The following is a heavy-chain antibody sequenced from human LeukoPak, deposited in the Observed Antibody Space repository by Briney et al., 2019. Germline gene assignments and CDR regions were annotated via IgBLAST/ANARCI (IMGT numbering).Heavy chain of an antibody. CDR1: GFTFSSYA. Sequence: PGRSLRLSCAASGFTFSSYAMHWVRQAPGKGLEWVAVISYDGSNKYYADSVKGRFTISRDNSKNTLYLQMNSLRAEDTAVYYCARGIWFGELNYWGQGTLVTVSS. D-gene: IGHD3-10*01. V-gene: IGHV3-30*04. CDR3: ARGIWFGELNY. CDR2: ISYDGSNK. J-gene: IGHJ4*02.